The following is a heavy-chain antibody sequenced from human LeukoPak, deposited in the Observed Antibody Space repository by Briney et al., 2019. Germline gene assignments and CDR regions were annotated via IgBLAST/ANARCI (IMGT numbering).Heavy chain of an antibody. Sequence: TSETLSLTCTVSGGSISSYYWSWIRQPPGKGLEWIGYIYYSGGTNYNPSLKSRVTISVDTSKNQCSLKLSSVTAADTAVYYCARALAQAVAGRYYYYYMDVWGKGTTVTVSS. CDR3: ARALAQAVAGRYYYYYMDV. V-gene: IGHV4-59*01. CDR2: IYYSGGT. CDR1: GGSISSYY. J-gene: IGHJ6*03. D-gene: IGHD6-19*01.